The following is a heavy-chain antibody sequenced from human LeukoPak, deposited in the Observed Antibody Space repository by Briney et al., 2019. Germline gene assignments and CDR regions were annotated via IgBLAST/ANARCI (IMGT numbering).Heavy chain of an antibody. D-gene: IGHD5-18*01. CDR1: GVSLTSSDQY. CDR2: IDDSGRT. V-gene: IGHV4-39*01. J-gene: IGHJ3*02. CDR3: ARPDQRGYSYDYSAFDI. Sequence: PSETLSLTCSVVGVSLTSSDQYWGWTRQPPGQGLEWIGSIDDSGRTYYNPFLNRRATISVDTSKTQYPLKLSSVTAADTAVYYCARPDQRGYSYDYSAFDIWGQGTMVTVSS.